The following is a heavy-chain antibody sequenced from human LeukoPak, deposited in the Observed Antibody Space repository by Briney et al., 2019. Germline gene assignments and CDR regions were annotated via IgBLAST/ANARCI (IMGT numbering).Heavy chain of an antibody. J-gene: IGHJ6*03. Sequence: SETLSLTCTVSGYSISIAFYWSWIRQPAGKGLEWIGRIYTSGSTYYNPSLKSRVTMSVDTSKNQFSLKLSSVTAADTAVYYCARELRGARYYYYMDVWGKGTTVTVSS. D-gene: IGHD4/OR15-4a*01. CDR1: GYSISIAFY. V-gene: IGHV4-4*07. CDR2: IYTSGST. CDR3: ARELRGARYYYYMDV.